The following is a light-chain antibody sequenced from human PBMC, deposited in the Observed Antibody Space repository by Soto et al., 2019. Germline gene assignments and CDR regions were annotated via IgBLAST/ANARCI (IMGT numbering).Light chain of an antibody. CDR3: SSYTTSSTLEGV. CDR1: SSDVGGFNY. CDR2: EVT. V-gene: IGLV2-14*01. Sequence: QSVLTQPASVSGSPGQSITISCTGTSSDVGGFNYVSWYQQHPGKAPKLIIYEVTNRPSGVSNRFSGSKSGNTASLTISGLQAEDEADYYCSSYTTSSTLEGVFGGGTQLTVL. J-gene: IGLJ3*02.